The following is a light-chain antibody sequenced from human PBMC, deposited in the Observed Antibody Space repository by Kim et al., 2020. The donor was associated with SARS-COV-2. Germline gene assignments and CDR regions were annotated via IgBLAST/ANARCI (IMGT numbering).Light chain of an antibody. J-gene: IGLJ2*01. CDR3: KSRDSSGNHLV. V-gene: IGLV3-19*01. Sequence: ALGQTVRITCQGDSLRNYYASWYQQKPGQAPILVIYAKDNRPSGIPDRFSGSSSGNTASLTITGAQAEDEADYYCKSRDSSGNHLVFGGGTKLTVL. CDR2: AKD. CDR1: SLRNYY.